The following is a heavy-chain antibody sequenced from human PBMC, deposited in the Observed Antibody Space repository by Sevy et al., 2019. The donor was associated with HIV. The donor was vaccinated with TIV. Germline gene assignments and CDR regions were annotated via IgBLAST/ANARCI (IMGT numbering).Heavy chain of an antibody. V-gene: IGHV4-34*01. Sequence: SETLSLTCAVFGESFVGHYWTWISQTPGKGLEWIGEINHRGTANYNPSLKSRVTISVDTSNKQFSLRLNSMTAADTAVYYCAKTATVTISALDSWGRGTLVTVSS. CDR2: INHRGTA. CDR1: GESFVGHY. CDR3: AKTATVTISALDS. D-gene: IGHD4-17*01. J-gene: IGHJ4*02.